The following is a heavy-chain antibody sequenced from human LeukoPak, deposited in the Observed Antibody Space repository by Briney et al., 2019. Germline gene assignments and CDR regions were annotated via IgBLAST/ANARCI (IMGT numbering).Heavy chain of an antibody. V-gene: IGHV3-66*01. Sequence: GGSLRLSCAASGFTVSSKYISWVRKAPGKGLEWVSVIYDGGSADYADSVKGRFTISRDNSKSKVFLQMNSLRVEDTAVYYCAREASYSSSWWYFDHWGQGTLVTVSS. CDR3: AREASYSSSWWYFDH. J-gene: IGHJ4*02. CDR1: GFTVSSKY. D-gene: IGHD6-13*01. CDR2: IYDGGSA.